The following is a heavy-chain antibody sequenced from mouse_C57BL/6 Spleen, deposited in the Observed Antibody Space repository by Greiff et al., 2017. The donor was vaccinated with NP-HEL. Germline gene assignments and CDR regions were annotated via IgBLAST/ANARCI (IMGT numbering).Heavy chain of an antibody. Sequence: QVQLQQSGPELVKPGASVKISCKASGYTFTDYYINWVKQRPGQGLEWIGWIYPGSGSTKYNEKFKGKATLTVDKSSSTAYMQLSSLTSEDSAVYFCARSGYGSSRGDYFDYWGQGTTLTVSS. D-gene: IGHD1-1*01. V-gene: IGHV1-84*01. CDR1: GYTFTDYY. CDR3: ARSGYGSSRGDYFDY. J-gene: IGHJ2*01. CDR2: IYPGSGST.